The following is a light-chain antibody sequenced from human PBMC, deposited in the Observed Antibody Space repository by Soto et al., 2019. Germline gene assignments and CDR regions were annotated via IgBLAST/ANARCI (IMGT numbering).Light chain of an antibody. CDR1: QSVSSTY. CDR3: QQYGRSPPIT. V-gene: IGKV3-20*01. J-gene: IGKJ5*01. CDR2: GAS. Sequence: EIVLTQSPGTLSLSPGERATLSCRASQSVSSTYLTLYQQKPGQAPRLLIYGASSRATGIPDRFRGSGSGTDFTLTVSRLEPEDFAVYYCQQYGRSPPITFGQGTRLEIK.